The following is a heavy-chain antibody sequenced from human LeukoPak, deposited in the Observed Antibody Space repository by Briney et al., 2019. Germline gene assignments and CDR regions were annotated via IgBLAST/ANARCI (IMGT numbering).Heavy chain of an antibody. CDR1: GFTFSSYA. D-gene: IGHD2-15*01. Sequence: GGSLRPSCSASGFTFSSYAMHWVRQAPGKGLEYVSAISSNGGSTYYADSVKGRFTISRDNSKNTLYLQMSSLRAEDTAVYYCARAYCSGGSCYGMDVWGQGTTVTVSS. CDR2: ISSNGGST. J-gene: IGHJ6*02. CDR3: ARAYCSGGSCYGMDV. V-gene: IGHV3-64D*09.